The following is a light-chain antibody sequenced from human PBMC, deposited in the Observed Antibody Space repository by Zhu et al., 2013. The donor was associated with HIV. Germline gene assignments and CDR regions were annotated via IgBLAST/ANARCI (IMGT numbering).Light chain of an antibody. Sequence: DIVMTQSPLSLPVTPGEPASISCRSSQSLLHSNGYNYLDWYLQKPGQSPQLLIYLGSNRASGVPDRFSGSGSGTDFTLKISRVEAEDVGVYYCMQALQTPTFGGGT. CDR1: QSLLHSNGYNY. J-gene: IGKJ4*01. CDR3: MQALQTPT. CDR2: LGS. V-gene: IGKV2-28*01.